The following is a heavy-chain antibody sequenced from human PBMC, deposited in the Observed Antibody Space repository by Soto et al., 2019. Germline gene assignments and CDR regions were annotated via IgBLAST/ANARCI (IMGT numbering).Heavy chain of an antibody. V-gene: IGHV4-59*08. D-gene: IGHD1-26*01. Sequence: SETLSLTCTVSGGSISSDYWSWIRQPPGKGLEWIGYIYYSGSTNYNPSLKSRVTISVDTSKNQFSLKLSSVTAADTAVYYCARGNIPGATTTTFDIWGQGTMVTVSS. CDR1: GGSISSDY. CDR2: IYYSGST. J-gene: IGHJ3*02. CDR3: ARGNIPGATTTTFDI.